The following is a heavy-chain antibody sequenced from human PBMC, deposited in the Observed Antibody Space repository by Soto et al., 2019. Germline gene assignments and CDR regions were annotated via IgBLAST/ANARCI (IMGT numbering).Heavy chain of an antibody. V-gene: IGHV2-5*02. CDR2: IYWDDEK. CDR1: GFSLTTSGVG. Sequence: QITLKESGPTLVKPTQTLTLTCSFSGFSLTTSGVGVGWIRQPPGKSPEWLALIYWDDEKRYNPSLTNRVTIMKDTSKNQVGRILTNMNPMDTATYYCAHRRARPAARDDAYDVWGQGTLVVVSS. CDR3: AHRRARPAARDDAYDV. D-gene: IGHD2-2*01. J-gene: IGHJ3*01.